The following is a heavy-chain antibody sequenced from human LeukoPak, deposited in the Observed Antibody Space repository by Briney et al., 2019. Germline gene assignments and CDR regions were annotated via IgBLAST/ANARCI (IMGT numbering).Heavy chain of an antibody. CDR3: ARDDLHGDLDFDY. J-gene: IGHJ4*02. CDR1: GYTFISYG. Sequence: ASVKVSRKASGYTFISYGISWVRQAPGQGLEWMGWISGYNGNTNYAQKFQGRVTMTTDTSTSTAYMELRSLRADDTAVYYCARDDLHGDLDFDYWGQGTLVTVSS. D-gene: IGHD4-17*01. CDR2: ISGYNGNT. V-gene: IGHV1-18*04.